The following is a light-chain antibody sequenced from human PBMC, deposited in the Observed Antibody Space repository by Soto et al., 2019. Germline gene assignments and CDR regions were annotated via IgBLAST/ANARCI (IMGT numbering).Light chain of an antibody. V-gene: IGKV3-20*01. CDR3: QQYRDLPQT. J-gene: IGKJ1*01. CDR2: NSS. CDR1: QSVRSNY. Sequence: ETALTQSPGTLSLSPGERATLSCRASQSVRSNYLAWYQQKPGQAPRLLIYNSSTRATGIPDRFSGSGSGTDFTLTISRLEPEDFALYYCQQYRDLPQTFGQGTKVDIK.